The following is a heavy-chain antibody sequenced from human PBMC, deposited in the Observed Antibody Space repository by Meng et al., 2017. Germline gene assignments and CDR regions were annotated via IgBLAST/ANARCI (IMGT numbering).Heavy chain of an antibody. CDR2: ISSSSSYI. J-gene: IGHJ5*02. CDR1: GFTFSSYS. CDR3: ASAGYSSSWYSFP. V-gene: IGHV3-21*01. Sequence: EVLQVEAVGGLVKPGGSLRLSCAASGFTFSSYSMNWVRQAPGKGLEWVSSISSSSSYIYYADSVKGRFTISRDNAKNSLYLQMNSLRAEDTAVYYCASAGYSSSWYSFPWGQGTLVTVSS. D-gene: IGHD6-13*01.